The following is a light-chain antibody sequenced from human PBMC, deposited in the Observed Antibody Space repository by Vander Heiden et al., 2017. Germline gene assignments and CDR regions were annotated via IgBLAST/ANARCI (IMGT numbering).Light chain of an antibody. CDR1: NIGSKS. V-gene: IGLV3-21*02. CDR2: DDI. J-gene: IGLJ1*01. Sequence: SYVLTQPPSVSVAPGQTASITCGGYNIGSKSVHWYQQKPGQAPVLVVYDDIARPSGIPERFSGSNSGNTATQTVSRVEAGDEADYYCQVWDNGSDHYVFGTGTKVTVL. CDR3: QVWDNGSDHYV.